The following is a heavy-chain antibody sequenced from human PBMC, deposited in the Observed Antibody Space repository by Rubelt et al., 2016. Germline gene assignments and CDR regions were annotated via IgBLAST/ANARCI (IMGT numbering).Heavy chain of an antibody. CDR3: AREGADGMDV. V-gene: IGHV4-59*01. J-gene: IGHJ6*02. CDR2: YYSGST. D-gene: IGHD4/OR15-4a*01. Sequence: YYSGSTNYNPSLKSRVTISVDTSKNQFSLKLSSVTAADTAVYYCAREGADGMDVWGQGTTVTVPS.